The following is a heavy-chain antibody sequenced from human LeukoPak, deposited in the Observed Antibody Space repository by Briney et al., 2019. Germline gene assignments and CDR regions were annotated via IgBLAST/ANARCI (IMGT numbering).Heavy chain of an antibody. Sequence: SETLSLTCTVSGGSISSSSYYWGWIRQPPGKGLEWIGSIYYSGSTYYNPSLKSRVTISVDTSKNQFSLKLSSVTAADTAVYYCASRNYGDDYWGQGTLVTVSS. J-gene: IGHJ4*02. V-gene: IGHV4-39*01. CDR1: GGSISSSSYY. D-gene: IGHD4-17*01. CDR3: ASRNYGDDY. CDR2: IYYSGST.